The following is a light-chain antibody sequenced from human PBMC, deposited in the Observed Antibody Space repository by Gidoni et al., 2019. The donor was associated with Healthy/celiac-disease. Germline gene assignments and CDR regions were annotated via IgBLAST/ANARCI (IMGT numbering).Light chain of an antibody. Sequence: EIVLTQSQATLSLSPGERATLSCRASQSVSSYLAWYQQKPGQAPRLLIYDASNRATGIPARFSGSGSGTDSTLTISSLEPEDFAVYYCQQRSNWPRTFGQGTKVEIK. CDR2: DAS. CDR3: QQRSNWPRT. CDR1: QSVSSY. V-gene: IGKV3-11*01. J-gene: IGKJ1*01.